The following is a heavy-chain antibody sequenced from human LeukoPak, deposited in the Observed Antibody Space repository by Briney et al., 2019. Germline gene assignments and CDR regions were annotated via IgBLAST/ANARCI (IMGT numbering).Heavy chain of an antibody. V-gene: IGHV3-74*01. CDR1: GFSFSSYW. D-gene: IGHD2-2*02. CDR3: ARDNTYMFDY. J-gene: IGHJ4*02. CDR2: INTDGRTT. Sequence: GGSLRLSCATSGFSFSSYWMNWVRQAPGKGLVWVAHINTDGRTTAYADSVKGRFTVARDNAKNTLYLEMNRLRAEDTAVYYCARDNTYMFDYWGQGTQVTVSS.